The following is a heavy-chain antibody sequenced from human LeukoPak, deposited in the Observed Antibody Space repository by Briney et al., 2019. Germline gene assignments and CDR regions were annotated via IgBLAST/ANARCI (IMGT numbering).Heavy chain of an antibody. J-gene: IGHJ6*02. V-gene: IGHV4-39*01. Sequence: SETLSLTCTVSGGSISSSSYYWGWIRQPPGRGLDWIGTNYYAGGTYYNPSLKSRVTISVDTSKNQFSLRLSSVTAADTAVYYCARGFGESEYYYYGMDVWGQGNTVTVSS. CDR3: ARGFGESEYYYYGMDV. CDR1: GGSISSSSYY. CDR2: NYYAGGT. D-gene: IGHD3-10*01.